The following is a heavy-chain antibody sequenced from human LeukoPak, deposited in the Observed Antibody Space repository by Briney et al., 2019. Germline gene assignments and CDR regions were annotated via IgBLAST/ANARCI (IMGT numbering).Heavy chain of an antibody. D-gene: IGHD3-10*01. CDR2: IIPIFGTA. J-gene: IGHJ4*02. Sequence: ASVKVSCKASGGTFSSYAISWVRQAPGQGLEWMGGIIPIFGTANYAQKFQGRVTITADESTSTAYMELSSLRSEDTAVYYCARGDYYGSGSYWTDWGQGTLVTVSS. CDR1: GGTFSSYA. V-gene: IGHV1-69*13. CDR3: ARGDYYGSGSYWTD.